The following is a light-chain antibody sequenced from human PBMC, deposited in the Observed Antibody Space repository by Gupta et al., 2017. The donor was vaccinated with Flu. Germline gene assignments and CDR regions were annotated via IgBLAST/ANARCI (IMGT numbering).Light chain of an antibody. CDR1: KLGDKY. CDR3: QAWDSSTAHYV. J-gene: IGLJ1*01. CDR2: QDS. V-gene: IGLV3-1*01. Sequence: SYQLTQPPSLSVSPGQTASITCPGDKLGDKYACWYQQKPGQSPVLVIYQDSKRPSGIPERFSGSNSGNTATLTISGTQAMDEADYYCQAWDSSTAHYVFGTGTKVTVL.